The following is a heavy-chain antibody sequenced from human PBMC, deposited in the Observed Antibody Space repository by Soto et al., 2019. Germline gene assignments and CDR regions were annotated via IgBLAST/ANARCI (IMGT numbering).Heavy chain of an antibody. CDR3: ATTGPY. CDR2: ILSGGTSM. Sequence: GGSLRLSCAASGFTFSSSKMHWVRQAPGKGLEWVSSILSGGTSMYYADSVKGRFTISRDNSMNTLSLQMNSLRVEDSAAYYYATTGPYWGQGTLVTVSS. V-gene: IGHV3-48*01. J-gene: IGHJ4*02. CDR1: GFTFSSSK.